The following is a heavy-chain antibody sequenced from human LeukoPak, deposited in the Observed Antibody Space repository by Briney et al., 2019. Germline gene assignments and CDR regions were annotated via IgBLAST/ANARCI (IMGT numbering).Heavy chain of an antibody. CDR2: IYPGDSDI. D-gene: IGHD2-15*01. Sequence: GESLKISCKGSGYRFSNYWIGWVRHMPGKGLEWMGMIYPGDSDIRYSPSFQGQVTISADKSISAAYLQWSSLKASDTAMYYCARQEYCSGGSCYTWFDPWGQGTLVTVSS. V-gene: IGHV5-51*01. CDR1: GYRFSNYW. J-gene: IGHJ5*02. CDR3: ARQEYCSGGSCYTWFDP.